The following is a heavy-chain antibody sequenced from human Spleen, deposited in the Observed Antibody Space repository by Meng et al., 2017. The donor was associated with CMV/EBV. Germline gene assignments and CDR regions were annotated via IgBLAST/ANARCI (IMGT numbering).Heavy chain of an antibody. J-gene: IGHJ6*02. D-gene: IGHD3-3*01. Sequence: SETLSLTCTVSGDSTSHSNYYWGWIRQPPGRGLEWIGSIYYSGNTDYNPSLKSRVTILVDTSKNQFSLKLSSVTAADTAVYYCARVVIRAFRSGYSPPYFYGMDVWGQGTTVTVSS. CDR3: ARVVIRAFRSGYSPPYFYGMDV. V-gene: IGHV4-39*07. CDR2: IYYSGNT. CDR1: GDSTSHSNYY.